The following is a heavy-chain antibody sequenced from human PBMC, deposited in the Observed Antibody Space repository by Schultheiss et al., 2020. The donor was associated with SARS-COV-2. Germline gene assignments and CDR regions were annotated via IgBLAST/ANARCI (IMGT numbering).Heavy chain of an antibody. Sequence: GGSLRLSCAASGFTFSSYSMNWVRQAPGKGLEWVGRIKSKTDGGTTDYAAPVKGRFTISRDDSKNTLYLQMNSLKTEDTAVYYCTTDGFGELRYYYYGMDVWGQGTTVTVSS. CDR1: GFTFSSYS. D-gene: IGHD3-10*01. J-gene: IGHJ6*02. CDR2: IKSKTDGGTT. V-gene: IGHV3-15*01. CDR3: TTDGFGELRYYYYGMDV.